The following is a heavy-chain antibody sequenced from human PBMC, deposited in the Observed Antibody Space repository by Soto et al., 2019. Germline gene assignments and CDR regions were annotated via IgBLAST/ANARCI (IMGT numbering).Heavy chain of an antibody. D-gene: IGHD2-15*01. CDR1: GGTFNSYA. CDR3: ASGGSGISATGGYYYYGMDV. CDR2: IIPIFGTA. J-gene: IGHJ6*02. V-gene: IGHV1-69*01. Sequence: QVQLVQYGAEVKKPGSSVKVSCKASGGTFNSYAINWVLQAPGQGLEWMGGIIPIFGTAHYAQEFQGRVTITADESISPGYMDLSSLRSEDTGLYYWASGGSGISATGGYYYYGMDVWVQGTTVTVSS.